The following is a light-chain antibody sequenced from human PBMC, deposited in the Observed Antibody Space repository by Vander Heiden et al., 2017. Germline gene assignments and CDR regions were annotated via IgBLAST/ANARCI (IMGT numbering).Light chain of an antibody. CDR3: CSYAGNAMVV. V-gene: IGLV2-23*02. CDR2: EVS. Sequence: QSTLIQPASVSGSPGPSITISCTGTSSDVGSYNLVSWYQQHPGKAPNLMIYEVSERPSRVSNRFSGSKSGNTASLTIAGLQAEDEGDYYCCSYAGNAMVVFGGGTKVTVL. CDR1: SSDVGSYNL. J-gene: IGLJ3*02.